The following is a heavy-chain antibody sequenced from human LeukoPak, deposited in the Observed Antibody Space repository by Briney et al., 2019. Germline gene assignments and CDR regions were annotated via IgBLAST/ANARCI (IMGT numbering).Heavy chain of an antibody. J-gene: IGHJ5*02. D-gene: IGHD1-1*01. V-gene: IGHV4-59*01. CDR2: IYYSGST. CDR3: AGIQLERRWFDP. CDR1: GGSISSYY. Sequence: SETLSLTCTVSGGSISSYYWSWIRQPPVKGLEWIGYIYYSGSTNYNPSLKSRVTISVDTSKNQFSLKLSSVTAADTAVYYCAGIQLERRWFDPWGQGTLVTVSS.